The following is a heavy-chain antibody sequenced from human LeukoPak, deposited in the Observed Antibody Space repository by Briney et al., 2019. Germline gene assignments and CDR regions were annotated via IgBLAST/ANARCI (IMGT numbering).Heavy chain of an antibody. J-gene: IGHJ3*02. CDR1: GFTFPTFW. CDR3: ARMQMDTGYRPFDI. D-gene: IGHD5-24*01. CDR2: IREDGSEK. V-gene: IGHV3-7*01. Sequence: LPGGSLRLSCAASGFTFPTFWMAWVRQARGKGLEWVAKIREDGSEKDYVHSVKGRFTIYRDNAKNSLHLQMNYLRAEDTAVYYCARMQMDTGYRPFDIWGQGTMVAVSS.